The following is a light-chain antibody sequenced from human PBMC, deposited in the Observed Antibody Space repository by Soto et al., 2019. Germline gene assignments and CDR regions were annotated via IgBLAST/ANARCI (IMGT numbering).Light chain of an antibody. CDR2: GAS. CDR3: QQYGRTPLT. Sequence: EIVLTQSPGTLSLSPGERATLSCRASPSLSSTYLAWYQQKPGQAPRLLIYGASSRAIGIPDRFSGSGSGTDFTLTIRRLEPEDFAVYYCQQYGRTPLTFGQGTKVEI. J-gene: IGKJ1*01. V-gene: IGKV3-20*01. CDR1: PSLSSTY.